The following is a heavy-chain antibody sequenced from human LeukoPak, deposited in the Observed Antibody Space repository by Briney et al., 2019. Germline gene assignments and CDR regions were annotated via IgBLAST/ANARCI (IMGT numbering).Heavy chain of an antibody. D-gene: IGHD5-24*01. CDR2: VSHSGSI. J-gene: IGHJ4*02. Sequence: SETLSLTCSVSGDSITSSSYYWGWIRQPPGKGLDWIGSVSHSGSIYHNPSLKSRVTISVDTSKNHFFLKLSSVTAADTAVYYCARDLDGYNSVDYWGQGTLVTVSS. CDR1: GDSITSSSYY. CDR3: ARDLDGYNSVDY. V-gene: IGHV4-39*07.